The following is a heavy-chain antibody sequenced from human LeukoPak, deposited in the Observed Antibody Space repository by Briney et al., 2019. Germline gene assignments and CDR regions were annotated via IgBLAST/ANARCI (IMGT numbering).Heavy chain of an antibody. V-gene: IGHV1-69*13. J-gene: IGHJ3*02. CDR2: IIPIFGTA. CDR3: ARVGIGPYYYDSSGYYYDAFDI. Sequence: ASVKVSCKASGGTFSSYAISWVRQAPGQGLEWMGGIIPIFGTANYAQKFQGRVTITADESTSTAYMELSSLRSEDTAVYYCARVGIGPYYYDSSGYYYDAFDIWGQGTRVTVSS. D-gene: IGHD3-22*01. CDR1: GGTFSSYA.